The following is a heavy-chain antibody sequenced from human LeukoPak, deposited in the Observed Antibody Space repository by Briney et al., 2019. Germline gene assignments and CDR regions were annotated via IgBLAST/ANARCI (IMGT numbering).Heavy chain of an antibody. D-gene: IGHD6-25*01. CDR2: ISYDGSNK. CDR3: ARDRLRYYYYYGMDV. J-gene: IGHJ6*04. Sequence: GGSLRLSCAASGLTFSSYAMHWVRQAPGKGLEWVAVISYDGSNKYYADSVKGRFTISRDNSKNTLYLQMNSLRAEDTAVYYCARDRLRYYYYYGMDVWGKGTTVTVSS. CDR1: GLTFSSYA. V-gene: IGHV3-30*04.